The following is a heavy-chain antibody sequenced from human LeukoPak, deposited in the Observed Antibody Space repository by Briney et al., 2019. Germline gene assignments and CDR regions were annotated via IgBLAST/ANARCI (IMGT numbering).Heavy chain of an antibody. CDR1: GFTFSSYS. Sequence: PGGSLRLSCAASGFTFSSYSMNWVRQAPGKGLEWVSYISSSSSTIYYADSVKGRFTISRDNAKNSLSLQMNSLRAEDTAVYYCARAGVTTYNWFDPWGQGTLVTVSS. CDR3: ARAGVTTYNWFDP. V-gene: IGHV3-48*01. J-gene: IGHJ5*02. D-gene: IGHD4-11*01. CDR2: ISSSSSTI.